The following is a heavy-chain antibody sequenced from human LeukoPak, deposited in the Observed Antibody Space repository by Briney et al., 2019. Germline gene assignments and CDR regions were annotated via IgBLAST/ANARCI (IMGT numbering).Heavy chain of an antibody. CDR3: ARAQDLIAAAGTFDY. J-gene: IGHJ4*02. CDR1: GFTFSSYE. CDR2: ISSSGSTI. D-gene: IGHD6-13*01. Sequence: GGSLRLSCAASGFTFSSYEMNWVRQAPGKGLEWVSYISSSGSTIYYADSVKGRFTISRDNAKNSLYLQMNSLRAEDTAVYYCARAQDLIAAAGTFDYWGQGTLVTVSS. V-gene: IGHV3-48*03.